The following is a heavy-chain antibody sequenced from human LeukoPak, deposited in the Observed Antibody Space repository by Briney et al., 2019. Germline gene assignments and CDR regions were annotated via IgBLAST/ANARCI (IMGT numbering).Heavy chain of an antibody. Sequence: KPGGSLRLSCAASGFTFSDDYMNWIRQAPGKGLEWVSYIGTGGITTYYADSVKGRFTISRDNAKNSLYLQMNSLRAEDTAVYYCARDLTARKGAYAFDIWGQGTMVTVSS. CDR1: GFTFSDDY. CDR2: IGTGGITT. D-gene: IGHD6-6*01. CDR3: ARDLTARKGAYAFDI. J-gene: IGHJ3*02. V-gene: IGHV3-11*04.